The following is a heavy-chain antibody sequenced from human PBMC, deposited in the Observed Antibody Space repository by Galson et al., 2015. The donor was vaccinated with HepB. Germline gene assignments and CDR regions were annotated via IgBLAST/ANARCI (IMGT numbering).Heavy chain of an antibody. J-gene: IGHJ6*03. V-gene: IGHV3-7*01. CDR1: GFTFSSYW. CDR3: ARDQYSGSYWSYYYYMDV. CDR2: IKQDGSEK. Sequence: SLRLSCAASGFTFSSYWMSWVRQAPGKGLEWVANIKQDGSEKYYVDSVKGRFTISRDNAKNSLYLQMNSLRAEDTAVYYCARDQYSGSYWSYYYYMDVWGKGTTVTVSS. D-gene: IGHD1-26*01.